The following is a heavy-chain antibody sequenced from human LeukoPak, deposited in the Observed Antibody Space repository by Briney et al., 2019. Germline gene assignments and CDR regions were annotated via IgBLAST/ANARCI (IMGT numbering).Heavy chain of an antibody. CDR2: ISYDGSNK. CDR1: GFTFSSYA. Sequence: PGGSLRLSCAASGFTFSSYAMHWVRQAPGKGLEWVAVISYDGSNKYYADSVKGRFTISRDNSKNTLYLQMNSLRAEDTAVYYCARVGIAVAGDDYWGQGTLVTVSS. D-gene: IGHD6-19*01. V-gene: IGHV3-30-3*01. CDR3: ARVGIAVAGDDY. J-gene: IGHJ4*02.